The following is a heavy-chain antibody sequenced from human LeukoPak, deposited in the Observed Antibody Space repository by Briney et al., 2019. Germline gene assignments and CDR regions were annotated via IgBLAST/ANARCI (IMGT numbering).Heavy chain of an antibody. J-gene: IGHJ4*02. CDR3: ARLYFDSTYYFDY. D-gene: IGHD3-9*01. CDR1: GGSISSGGYY. Sequence: ASETLSLTCTVSGGSISSGGYYWSWIRQHPGKGLEWIGYIYYSGSTYYNPSLKSRVTISVDTSKNQFSLKLSSVTAADTAVYYCARLYFDSTYYFDYWGQGTLVTVSS. CDR2: IYYSGST. V-gene: IGHV4-31*03.